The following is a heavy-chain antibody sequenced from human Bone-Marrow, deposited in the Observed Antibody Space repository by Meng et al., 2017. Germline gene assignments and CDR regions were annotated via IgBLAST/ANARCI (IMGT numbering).Heavy chain of an antibody. CDR2: INTDASIT. V-gene: IGHV3-74*03. J-gene: IGHJ4*02. D-gene: IGHD3-9*01. Sequence: GESLKISCAASGFTFSSYNMHWVRQTPGEGLVWVSRINTDASITTYADSVKGRFTISRDDAKNTLYLQMNSLSPEDTAVYYCAKTARDLLSGLAGLFEHWGQGALVTVSS. CDR3: AKTARDLLSGLAGLFEH. CDR1: GFTFSSYN.